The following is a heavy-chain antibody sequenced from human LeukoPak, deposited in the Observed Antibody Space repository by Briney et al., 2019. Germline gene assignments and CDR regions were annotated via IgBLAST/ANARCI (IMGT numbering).Heavy chain of an antibody. D-gene: IGHD2-21*02. J-gene: IGHJ6*02. V-gene: IGHV1-2*06. CDR2: INPNSGGT. CDR1: GYTFTGYY. Sequence: GASVKVSCKASGYTFTGYYMHWVRQAPGQGLEWMGRINPNSGGTNYAQKFQGRVTMTRDTSISTAYMELSRLRSDDTAVYYCARIMYCGGDCSPYYYYGMDVWGQGTTVTVSS. CDR3: ARIMYCGGDCSPYYYYGMDV.